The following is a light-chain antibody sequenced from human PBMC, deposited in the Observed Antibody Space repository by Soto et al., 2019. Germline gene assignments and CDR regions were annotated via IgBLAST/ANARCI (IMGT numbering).Light chain of an antibody. CDR3: HQYHIYSVT. J-gene: IGKJ4*01. Sequence: DIQMTQSPSSLSASVGDIVTITCRASRDSGRSLAWYQQKPDTAPKSLIFGASTLQSGVPSRFSGSGPGTDFTLTINNLQPEDLATYYLHQYHIYSVTFGVDTKLKI. CDR1: RDSGRS. V-gene: IGKV1D-16*01. CDR2: GAS.